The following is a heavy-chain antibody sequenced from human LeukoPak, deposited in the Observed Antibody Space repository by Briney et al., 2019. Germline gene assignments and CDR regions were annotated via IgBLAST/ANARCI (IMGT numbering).Heavy chain of an antibody. V-gene: IGHV3-21*01. Sequence: GGSLRLSCAASGFTFSSYSMNWVRQAPGKGLEGVSSISSSSSYIHYADSVKGRFTISRDNAKNSLYLQMNSLRAEDTAVYYCARKNEYYYYYYMDVWGKGTTVTVSS. CDR1: GFTFSSYS. CDR2: ISSSSSYI. CDR3: ARKNEYYYYYYMDV. D-gene: IGHD1-1*01. J-gene: IGHJ6*03.